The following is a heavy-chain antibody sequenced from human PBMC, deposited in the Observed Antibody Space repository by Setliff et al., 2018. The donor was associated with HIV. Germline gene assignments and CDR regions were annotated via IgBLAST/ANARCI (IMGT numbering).Heavy chain of an antibody. J-gene: IGHJ4*02. CDR3: ATLTNFDH. CDR2: VYGGDSDT. V-gene: IGHV5-51*01. CDR1: GFDFTKYW. Sequence: GESLKISCKASGFDFTKYWIGWVRQMPGKGLEWMGIVYGGDSDTRYNPSFEGQVTMSADRSITTAYLQWSRLKASDTAMYYCATLTNFDHWGQGMLVTVSS. D-gene: IGHD7-27*01.